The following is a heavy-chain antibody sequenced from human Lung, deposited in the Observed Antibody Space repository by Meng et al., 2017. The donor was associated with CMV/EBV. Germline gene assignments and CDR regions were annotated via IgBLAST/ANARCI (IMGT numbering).Heavy chain of an antibody. CDR2: INRDGSEK. V-gene: IGHV3-7*01. CDR1: GFTFSDYY. J-gene: IGHJ4*02. CDR3: ASLFCGPTTCYYFDW. Sequence: ESXKISXAAFGFTFSDYYMNWVRQAPGKGLEWLASINRDGSEKDYVDSVKGRFTISRDNAKNSLYLVMNSLRAEDTAVYYCASLFCGPTTCYYFDWWGRGXLVTVSS. D-gene: IGHD2-21*01.